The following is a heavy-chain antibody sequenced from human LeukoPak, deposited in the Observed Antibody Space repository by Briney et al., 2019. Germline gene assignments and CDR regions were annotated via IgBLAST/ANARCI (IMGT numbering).Heavy chain of an antibody. D-gene: IGHD3-9*01. J-gene: IGHJ4*02. Sequence: PSETLSLTCTVSGGSISSYYWSWIRQPPGKGLEWIGYIYFSGSTNYNPSLKSRVTISVDTSKNQFSLKLTPVTAADTAVYYCARFEGYDILTGYAYHFDYWGQEIPVIVSS. V-gene: IGHV4-59*01. CDR1: GGSISSYY. CDR2: IYFSGST. CDR3: ARFEGYDILTGYAYHFDY.